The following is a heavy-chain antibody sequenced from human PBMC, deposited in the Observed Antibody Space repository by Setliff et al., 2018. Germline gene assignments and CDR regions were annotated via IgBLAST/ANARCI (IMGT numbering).Heavy chain of an antibody. CDR2: INPGGGSA. CDR1: GYSLTRYY. CDR3: ARGGMAAANRKGVFEY. Sequence: ASVKGSCKASGYSLTRYYMHWVRQAPGQGLEWMGIINPGGGSASYAEKFQGRVTMTRDTSTSTFYMEVNILRSDDTAVYYCARGGMAAANRKGVFEYWGQGTLVTVSS. J-gene: IGHJ4*02. V-gene: IGHV1-46*01. D-gene: IGHD6-13*01.